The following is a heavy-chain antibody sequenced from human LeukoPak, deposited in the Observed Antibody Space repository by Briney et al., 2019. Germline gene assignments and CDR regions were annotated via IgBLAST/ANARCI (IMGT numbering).Heavy chain of an antibody. CDR2: IYYSGST. V-gene: IGHV4-39*07. Sequence: SETLSLTCTVSGGSISSSSYYWGWIRQPPGKGLEWIGSIYYSGSTYYNPSLKSRVTISVDTSKNQFSLRLSSVTAADTAVYYCARGYCSSTSCTIDYWGQGTLVTVSS. CDR1: GGSISSSSYY. CDR3: ARGYCSSTSCTIDY. D-gene: IGHD2-2*01. J-gene: IGHJ4*02.